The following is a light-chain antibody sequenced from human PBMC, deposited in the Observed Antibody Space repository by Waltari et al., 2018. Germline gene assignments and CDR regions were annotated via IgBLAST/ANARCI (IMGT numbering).Light chain of an antibody. CDR3: NSRDSSGAGLV. J-gene: IGLJ1*01. CDR2: GN. V-gene: IGLV3-19*01. CDR1: SLKGYY. Sequence: SSELTQDPAVSVALGQTVRITCQGDSLKGYYANWFQQKPGQAPLLVLPGNRRPSGIPDRFSGSRSGNTAYLTITGAQAGDEADYYCNSRDSSGAGLVFGAGTKVTVL.